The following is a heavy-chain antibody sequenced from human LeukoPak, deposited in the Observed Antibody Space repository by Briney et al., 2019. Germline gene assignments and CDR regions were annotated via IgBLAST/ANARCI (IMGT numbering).Heavy chain of an antibody. D-gene: IGHD6-19*01. V-gene: IGHV4-39*01. CDR2: IYYSGST. CDR1: GGSISSTSYY. Sequence: SDTLSLTCTVSGGSISSTSYYWGWIRQPPGKGLEWIRSIYYSGSTYYNPSLKSRITISVDTSKNQFSLKLSSVTAADTAVYYCARLAIYSSGEDYWGQGTLVTVSS. J-gene: IGHJ4*02. CDR3: ARLAIYSSGEDY.